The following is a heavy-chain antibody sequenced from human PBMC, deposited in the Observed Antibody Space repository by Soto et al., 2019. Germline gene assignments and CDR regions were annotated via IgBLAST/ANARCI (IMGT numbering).Heavy chain of an antibody. CDR3: ARVAYYDSSGYDEGAFDY. D-gene: IGHD3-22*01. V-gene: IGHV1-18*01. Sequence: ASVKVSCKASGYTFTSYGISWVRQAPGQGLEWMGWISAYNGNTNYAQKLQGRVTMTTDTSTSTAYMELRSLRSDDTAVYYCARVAYYDSSGYDEGAFDYWGQGTLVTVSS. CDR2: ISAYNGNT. CDR1: GYTFTSYG. J-gene: IGHJ4*02.